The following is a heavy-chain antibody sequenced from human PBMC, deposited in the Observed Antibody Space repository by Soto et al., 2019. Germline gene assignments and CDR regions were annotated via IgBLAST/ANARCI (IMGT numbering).Heavy chain of an antibody. Sequence: QVQLQESGPGLVKPSETLSLTCTVSGGSISSYYWSWIRQPPGKGLEWIGYIYYSGSTNYNPSLKSRVTISVDTSKNQFSLKLSSVTAADTAVYYCARSGDTAMDPGWFDPWGQGTLVTVSS. CDR1: GGSISSYY. V-gene: IGHV4-59*01. CDR2: IYYSGST. D-gene: IGHD5-18*01. J-gene: IGHJ5*02. CDR3: ARSGDTAMDPGWFDP.